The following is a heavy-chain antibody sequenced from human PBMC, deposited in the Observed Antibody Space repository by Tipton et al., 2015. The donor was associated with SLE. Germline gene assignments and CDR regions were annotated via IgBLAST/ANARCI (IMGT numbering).Heavy chain of an antibody. Sequence: TLSLTCIVSGGSISSSSYYWGWIRQPPGKGLEWIGSIYYSGSTYYNPSLKSRVTISVDTSKNQFSLKLSSVTAADTAVYYCARRHWDYGDYVGFDYWGQGTLVTVSS. CDR1: GGSISSSSYY. V-gene: IGHV4-39*07. CDR2: IYYSGST. J-gene: IGHJ4*02. D-gene: IGHD4-17*01. CDR3: ARRHWDYGDYVGFDY.